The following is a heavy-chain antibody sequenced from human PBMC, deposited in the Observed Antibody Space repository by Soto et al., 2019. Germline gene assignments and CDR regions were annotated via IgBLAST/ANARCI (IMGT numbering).Heavy chain of an antibody. D-gene: IGHD2-15*01. CDR3: AKDGGREGSCGNRFDP. V-gene: IGHV1-69*15. Sequence: QVQLVQSGAEVKKPGSSVKVSCKASGGTFSNYAITWVRQAPGQGLEWLGRIIPIFGTRDYEQKFQGRITISADESTTTAYLEVRNLRSDDTAVYYCAKDGGREGSCGNRFDPWGQGTLVTVSS. CDR1: GGTFSNYA. J-gene: IGHJ5*02. CDR2: IIPIFGTR.